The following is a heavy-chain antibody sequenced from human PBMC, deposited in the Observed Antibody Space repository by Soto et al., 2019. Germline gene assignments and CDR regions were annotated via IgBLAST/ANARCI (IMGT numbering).Heavy chain of an antibody. CDR3: TRLGTLTTVTAYYFYY. Sequence: RSQRLTSTASRFSFGDYAMNWIRQAPGKGLEWVGFIRRKGYGGTTEYAASVKGRFTISRDDSKSIAYLQMNSLKTEDTAVYYCTRLGTLTTVTAYYFYYWGQGT. CDR2: IRRKGYGGTT. CDR1: RFSFGDYA. J-gene: IGHJ4*02. D-gene: IGHD4-17*01. V-gene: IGHV3-49*03.